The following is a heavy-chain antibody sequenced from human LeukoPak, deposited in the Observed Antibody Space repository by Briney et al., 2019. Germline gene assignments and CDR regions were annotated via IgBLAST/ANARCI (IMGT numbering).Heavy chain of an antibody. CDR1: GFTLSSYD. J-gene: IGHJ4*02. V-gene: IGHV3-64*02. Sequence: GGSLGLSCAASGFTLSSYDMYWIRQAPGKGPEYVSAIIIGGSPFYADSVEGRFTISRDNSENTLYLQMGSLTAEDMAVYYCSRGHGDYWGQGTLVTVSS. CDR3: SRGHGDY. CDR2: IIIGGSP.